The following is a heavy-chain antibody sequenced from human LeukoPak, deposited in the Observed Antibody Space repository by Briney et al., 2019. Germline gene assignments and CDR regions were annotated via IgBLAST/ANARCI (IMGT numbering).Heavy chain of an antibody. J-gene: IGHJ4*02. Sequence: ASVKVSCKASSYTVTSYGISWVRQARGQGLEWMGWISAYNGNTNYAQKLQGRVTMTTDTSTSTAYMELRSLRSDDTAVYYCATDGPRGWYHNYWGQGTLVTVSS. CDR3: ATDGPRGWYHNY. CDR1: SYTVTSYG. CDR2: ISAYNGNT. V-gene: IGHV1-18*04. D-gene: IGHD6-19*01.